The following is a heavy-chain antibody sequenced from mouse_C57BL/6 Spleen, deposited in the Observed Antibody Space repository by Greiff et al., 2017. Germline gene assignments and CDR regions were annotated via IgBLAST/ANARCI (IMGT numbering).Heavy chain of an antibody. CDR1: GYTFTSYW. CDR2: IHPNSGST. D-gene: IGHD2-2*01. CDR3: ARGEGYPWGGTAWFAY. J-gene: IGHJ3*01. V-gene: IGHV1-64*01. Sequence: QVQLKQPGAELVKPGASVKLSCKASGYTFTSYWMHWVKQRPGQGLEWIGMIHPNSGSTNYNEKFKSKATLTVDKSSSTAYMQLSSLTSEDSAVYYCARGEGYPWGGTAWFAYWGQGTLVTVSA.